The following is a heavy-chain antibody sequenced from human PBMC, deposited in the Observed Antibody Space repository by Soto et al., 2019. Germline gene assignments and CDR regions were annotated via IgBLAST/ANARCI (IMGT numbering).Heavy chain of an antibody. CDR3: ARDEGSGSMIVVVITAGYYYYGMDV. V-gene: IGHV1-18*01. Sequence: GASVKVSCKASGYTFTSYGFSWVRQAPGQRLEWMGWISAYNGNTNYAQKLQGRVTMTTDTSTSTAYMELRSLRSDDTAVYYCARDEGSGSMIVVVITAGYYYYGMDVWGQGTTVTVSS. CDR2: ISAYNGNT. CDR1: GYTFTSYG. J-gene: IGHJ6*02. D-gene: IGHD3-22*01.